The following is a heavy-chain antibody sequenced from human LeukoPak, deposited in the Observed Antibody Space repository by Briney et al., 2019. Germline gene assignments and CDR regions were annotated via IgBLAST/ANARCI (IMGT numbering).Heavy chain of an antibody. D-gene: IGHD3-10*01. J-gene: IGHJ3*02. CDR1: GGSISSGDYY. CDR2: TYYSGSA. CDR3: ASGLWFGELNI. V-gene: IGHV4-30-4*08. Sequence: PSETLSLTCTVSGGSISSGDYYWSWTRQPPGKGLEWIGYTYYSGSAYYNPSLKSRVTISVDTSKDQFSLKLSSVTAADTAVYYCASGLWFGELNIWGQGTMVTVSS.